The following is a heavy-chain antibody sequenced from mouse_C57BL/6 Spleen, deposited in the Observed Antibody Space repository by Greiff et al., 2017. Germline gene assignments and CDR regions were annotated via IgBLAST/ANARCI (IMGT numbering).Heavy chain of an antibody. CDR3: ARHGRDGYSWFAY. CDR2: ISSGGSYT. CDR1: GFTFSSYG. D-gene: IGHD2-3*01. J-gene: IGHJ3*01. Sequence: EVQLVESGGDLVKPGGSLKLSCAASGFTFSSYGMSWVRQTPDKRLEWVATISSGGSYTYYPDSVKGRFTISRDNAKNTLYLQMSSLKSEDTAMYYCARHGRDGYSWFAYWGQGTLVTVSA. V-gene: IGHV5-6*01.